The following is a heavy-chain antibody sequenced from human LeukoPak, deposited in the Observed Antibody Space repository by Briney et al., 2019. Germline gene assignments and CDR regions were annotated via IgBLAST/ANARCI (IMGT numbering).Heavy chain of an antibody. CDR3: ARRELSFFDY. J-gene: IGHJ4*02. V-gene: IGHV4-39*01. CDR2: IYYSGST. CDR1: GGSISSSSYY. Sequence: PSETLSLTCTVSGGSISSSSYYWGWIRQPPGKGLEWIGSIYYSGSTYYNPSLKSRVTISVDTSKNQFSPKLSSVTAADTAVYYCARRELSFFDYWGQGTLVTVSS. D-gene: IGHD2-15*01.